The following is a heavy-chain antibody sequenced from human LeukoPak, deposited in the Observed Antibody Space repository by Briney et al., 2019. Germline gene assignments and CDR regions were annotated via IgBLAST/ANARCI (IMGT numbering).Heavy chain of an antibody. CDR3: ARAVWAVGHMDV. V-gene: IGHV4-39*07. D-gene: IGHD1-26*01. CDR2: IYYSGST. CDR1: GGSINNTSYY. J-gene: IGHJ6*03. Sequence: SETLSLTCTVSGGSINNTSYYWGWIRQPPWKGLEWIGSIYYSGSTYYNPSLKSRVTILVDTSKNHFSLKLSSVTAADTAVYYCARAVWAVGHMDVWGKGTTVTVSS.